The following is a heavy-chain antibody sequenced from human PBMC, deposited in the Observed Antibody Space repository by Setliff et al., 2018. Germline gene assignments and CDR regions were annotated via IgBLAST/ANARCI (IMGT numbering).Heavy chain of an antibody. J-gene: IGHJ1*01. CDR2: IYYSGST. Sequence: GSLRLSCAASGFTFSRYAMNWVRQTPGKGLEWVGYIYYSGSTYYNPSPKSRVTISLDTSKNQLSLTLSSVTAADTAVYYCVREGYSEYFQDWGRGTLVNVSS. D-gene: IGHD1-1*01. V-gene: IGHV4-59*01. CDR1: GFTFSRYA. CDR3: VREGYSEYFQD.